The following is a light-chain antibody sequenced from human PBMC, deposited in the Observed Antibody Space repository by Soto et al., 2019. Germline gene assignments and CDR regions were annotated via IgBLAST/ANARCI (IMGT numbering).Light chain of an antibody. Sequence: EIVLTQSPGTLSLSPEERATLSCRASQSVSSYLAWYQQKPGQAPRLLIYDASNRATGIPARFSGSGSGTDFTLTISSLEPEDFAVYYCQQRSNWPPTFGQGTRLEIK. CDR3: QQRSNWPPT. CDR1: QSVSSY. CDR2: DAS. V-gene: IGKV3-11*01. J-gene: IGKJ5*01.